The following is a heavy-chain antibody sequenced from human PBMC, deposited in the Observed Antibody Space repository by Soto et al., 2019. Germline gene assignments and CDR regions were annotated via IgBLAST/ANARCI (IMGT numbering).Heavy chain of an antibody. CDR2: IYHSGST. CDR1: GGSISSDNW. CDR3: AGTMRY. D-gene: IGHD3-10*01. Sequence: QVQLQESGPGLVNPSVTLSLTCAVSGGSISSDNWWSWVRQPPGKGLEWIGDIYHSGSTNYDSSLRGRVTISIDKSKHQFSLKLNSVTAAYTAVYYCAGTMRYWGQGTLVTVSS. J-gene: IGHJ4*02. V-gene: IGHV4-4*02.